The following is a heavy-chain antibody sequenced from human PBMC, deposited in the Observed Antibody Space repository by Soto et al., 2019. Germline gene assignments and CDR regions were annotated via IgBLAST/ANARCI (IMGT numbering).Heavy chain of an antibody. CDR3: ARDGLYCSSTSCYSHYYYYMDV. D-gene: IGHD2-2*01. J-gene: IGHJ6*03. Sequence: GGSLRLSCAASGFTFSSYWMSWVRQAPGKGLEWVANIKQDGSEKYYVDSVKGRFTISRDNAKNSLYLQMNSLRAEDTAVYYCARDGLYCSSTSCYSHYYYYMDVWGKGTTVTVSS. V-gene: IGHV3-7*03. CDR1: GFTFSSYW. CDR2: IKQDGSEK.